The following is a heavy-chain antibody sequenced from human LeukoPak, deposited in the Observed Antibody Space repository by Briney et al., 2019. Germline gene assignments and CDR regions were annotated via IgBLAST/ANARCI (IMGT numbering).Heavy chain of an antibody. D-gene: IGHD3-22*01. CDR2: ISAYNGNT. J-gene: IGHJ4*02. CDR3: ARDRPLTYYYDSSGYYYDY. Sequence: ASVKVSCKASGYIFTSYGISWVRQAPGQGLEWMGWISAYNGNTNYAQKLQGRVTMTTDTSTSTAYMELRSLRSDDTAVYYCARDRPLTYYYDSSGYYYDYWGQGTLVTVSS. CDR1: GYIFTSYG. V-gene: IGHV1-18*01.